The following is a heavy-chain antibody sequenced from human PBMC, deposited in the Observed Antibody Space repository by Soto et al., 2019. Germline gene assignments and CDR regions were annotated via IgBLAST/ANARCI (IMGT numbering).Heavy chain of an antibody. V-gene: IGHV2-5*02. CDR3: AHAYGGRSLY. Sequence: QITLKESGPTLVKPTQTLTLTCTFSGFSLTTDRVGVGWIRQPPGEALEWLAVIYWDDSKTYRPSLESRLTITKAHSKHQVALTMTNTDSLDQAKYYCAHAYGGRSLYWGQGTLVTVSS. D-gene: IGHD1-26*01. CDR1: GFSLTTDRVG. J-gene: IGHJ4*02. CDR2: IYWDDSK.